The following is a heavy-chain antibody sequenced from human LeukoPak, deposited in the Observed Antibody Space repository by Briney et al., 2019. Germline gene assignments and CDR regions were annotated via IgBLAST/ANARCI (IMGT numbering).Heavy chain of an antibody. D-gene: IGHD1-14*01. CDR1: GYTFTSYG. J-gene: IGHJ4*02. Sequence: ASVKVSCKASGYTFTSYGISWVRQAPGQGLEWMGWISAYNGNTNYAQKFQGRVTITTDESTSTAYMELSSLRSEDTAVYYCARDLYRAGIKTGYYFDYWGQGTLVTVSS. CDR2: ISAYNGNT. V-gene: IGHV1-18*01. CDR3: ARDLYRAGIKTGYYFDY.